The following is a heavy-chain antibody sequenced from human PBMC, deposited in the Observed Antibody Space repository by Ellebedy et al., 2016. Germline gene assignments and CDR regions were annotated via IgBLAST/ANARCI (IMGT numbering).Heavy chain of an antibody. D-gene: IGHD3-3*01. Sequence: GESLKISXAASRFTFSDYAMSWVRQAPGKGLEWVSSISAPDGGTYYKDSVKGRFTISRDNSKNTLYLQMDGLSAEDTAVYYCTKSGGIVEWRLFHFDSWGQGTLVTVSS. CDR1: RFTFSDYA. V-gene: IGHV3-23*02. J-gene: IGHJ4*02. CDR3: TKSGGIVEWRLFHFDS. CDR2: ISAPDGGT.